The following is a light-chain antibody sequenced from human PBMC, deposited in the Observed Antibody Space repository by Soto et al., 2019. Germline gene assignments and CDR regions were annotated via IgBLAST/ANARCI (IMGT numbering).Light chain of an antibody. CDR1: QSVGSS. J-gene: IGKJ1*01. V-gene: IGKV3-11*01. CDR2: DAS. Sequence: EIVLTQSPATLSLSPGERATLSCRASQSVGSSLAWYQQKPGQAPRLLIYDASNRATGIPARFSGNGSGTDFTLTISSLESEDFAVYYCLQRGDWPPLTFGQGTKVEIK. CDR3: LQRGDWPPLT.